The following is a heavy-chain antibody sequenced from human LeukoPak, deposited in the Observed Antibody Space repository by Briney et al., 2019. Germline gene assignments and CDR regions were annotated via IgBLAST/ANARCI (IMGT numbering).Heavy chain of an antibody. CDR3: ARMVVVVPAAGWYYYYGMDV. V-gene: IGHV3-7*01. D-gene: IGHD2-2*01. CDR1: GFTFSSYW. Sequence: GGSLRLSCAASGFTFSSYWMSWVRQAPGKGLEWVANIKQDGSEKYYVDSVKGRFTISRDNAKNSLYLQMNSLRAEDTAVYYCARMVVVVPAAGWYYYYGMDVWGQGTTVTVSS. J-gene: IGHJ6*02. CDR2: IKQDGSEK.